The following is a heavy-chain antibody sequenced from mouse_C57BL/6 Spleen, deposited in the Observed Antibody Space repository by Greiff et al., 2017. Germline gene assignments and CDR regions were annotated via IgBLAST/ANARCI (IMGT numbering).Heavy chain of an antibody. J-gene: IGHJ4*01. CDR2: INPGSGGT. CDR3: AKGLHGAMDY. CDR1: GYAFTNYL. V-gene: IGHV1-54*01. D-gene: IGHD3-1*01. Sequence: QVHVKQSGAELVRPGTSVKVSCKASGYAFTNYLIEWVKQRPGQGLEWIGVINPGSGGTNYTEKFKGKATLTADKSSSTAYRQLSSLTSEDYAVYFCAKGLHGAMDYWGQGTSVTVSS.